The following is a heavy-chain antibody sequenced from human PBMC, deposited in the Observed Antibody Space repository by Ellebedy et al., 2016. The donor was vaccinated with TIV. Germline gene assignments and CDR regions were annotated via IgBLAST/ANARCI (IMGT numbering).Heavy chain of an antibody. CDR3: ARHSGYHATSYLAS. CDR2: IIGMFGTT. D-gene: IGHD5-12*01. V-gene: IGHV1-69*13. J-gene: IGHJ4*02. Sequence: SVKVSCKASGGTFSRYAISWVRQAPGQGLEWMGGIIGMFGTTTYAQKFLGRVTITADELTSSAFMELRSLRSEDTAVYYCARHSGYHATSYLASWGPGSLVTVSS. CDR1: GGTFSRYA.